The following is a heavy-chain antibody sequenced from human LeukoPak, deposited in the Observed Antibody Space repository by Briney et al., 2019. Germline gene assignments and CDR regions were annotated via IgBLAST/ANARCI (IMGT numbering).Heavy chain of an antibody. CDR3: ARYDSGTFYKANWFDP. V-gene: IGHV4-39*01. D-gene: IGHD3-10*01. CDR2: ISYSGSPS. J-gene: IGHJ5*02. Sequence: PSETLSLTCTVSGVSISSTYFWGWVRQPPGKGLEWIGSISYSGSPSYYNPSLKSRVTISVDPSKNQFSLKLSSVTATDTAEYYCARYDSGTFYKANWFDPWGQGTLVTVSP. CDR1: GVSISSTYF.